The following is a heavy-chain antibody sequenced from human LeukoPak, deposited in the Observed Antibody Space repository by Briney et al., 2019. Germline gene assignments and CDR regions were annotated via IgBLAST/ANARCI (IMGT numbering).Heavy chain of an antibody. D-gene: IGHD2-8*02. CDR1: GFTFNAYN. V-gene: IGHV1-2*02. J-gene: IGHJ3*02. Sequence: ASVKVSCKASGFTFNAYNIHWVRQAPGQGLEWMGWINPKSGGANYAQKFQGRVTMTRDMSTSTVYMELSSLRSEDTAVYYCARAGGTAGGAFDIWGQGTMVTVSS. CDR2: INPKSGGA. CDR3: ARAGGTAGGAFDI.